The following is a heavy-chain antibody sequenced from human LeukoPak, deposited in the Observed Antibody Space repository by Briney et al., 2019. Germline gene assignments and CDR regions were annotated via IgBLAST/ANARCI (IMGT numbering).Heavy chain of an antibody. CDR2: ITASGHST. D-gene: IGHD5-18*01. V-gene: IGHV3-23*01. CDR1: GFTFSTYA. CDR3: AKFRVGYNYGIHFDY. Sequence: GSLRLSCAASGFTFSTYAMTWVRQAPGRGLEWVSAITASGHSTYYADSVKGRFTISRDNSKNTLFLQMNSLRADDTAIYYCAKFRVGYNYGIHFDYWGQGTLVTISS. J-gene: IGHJ4*02.